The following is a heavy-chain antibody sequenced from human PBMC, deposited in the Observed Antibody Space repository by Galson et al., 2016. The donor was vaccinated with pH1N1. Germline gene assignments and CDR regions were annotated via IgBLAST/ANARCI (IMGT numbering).Heavy chain of an antibody. V-gene: IGHV3-30*18. D-gene: IGHD2-15*01. CDR3: AKDNSPNGTGGSCYSKGFDY. CDR1: GFAFRTYG. Sequence: SLRLSCAASGFAFRTYGMHWVRQAPGKGLEWVAGISFDGNDKYYVDSVKGRFTIARDKTTNMPYLHMNSLRNEDTAVYYCAKDNSPNGTGGSCYSKGFDYWGQGTLVIVSS. J-gene: IGHJ4*02. CDR2: ISFDGNDK.